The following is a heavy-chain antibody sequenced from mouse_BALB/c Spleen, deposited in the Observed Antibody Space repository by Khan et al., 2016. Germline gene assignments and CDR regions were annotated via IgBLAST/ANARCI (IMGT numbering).Heavy chain of an antibody. J-gene: IGHJ1*01. CDR1: GFNIKDTY. V-gene: IGHV14-3*02. CDR3: ANWDWYFDV. D-gene: IGHD4-1*01. Sequence: VQLKESGAELVKPGASVKLSCTASGFNIKDTYMHWVKQRPEQGLEWIGRIDPANGNTKYDPKFQGKATITADTSSNTAYLQLSSLTSEDTAVYYCANWDWYFDVWGAGTMVTVSS. CDR2: IDPANGNT.